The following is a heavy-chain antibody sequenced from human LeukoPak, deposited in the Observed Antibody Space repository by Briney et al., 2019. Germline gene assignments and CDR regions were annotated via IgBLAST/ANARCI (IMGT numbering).Heavy chain of an antibody. J-gene: IGHJ6*02. Sequence: GRSLRLSCAASGFTFSSHAMHWVRQAPGKGLEWVAVISYDGSNKYYADSVKGRFTISRDNSKNTLYLQMNSLRAEDTAVYYCASHCTNGVCYTLPEGGMDVWGQGTTVTVSS. V-gene: IGHV3-30-3*01. CDR1: GFTFSSHA. D-gene: IGHD2-8*01. CDR2: ISYDGSNK. CDR3: ASHCTNGVCYTLPEGGMDV.